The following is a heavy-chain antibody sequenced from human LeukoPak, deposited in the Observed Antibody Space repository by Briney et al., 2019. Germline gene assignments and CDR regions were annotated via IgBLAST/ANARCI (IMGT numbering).Heavy chain of an antibody. J-gene: IGHJ3*02. CDR3: ARDYRQQDAFDI. Sequence: SETLSLTCTVSGGSISSSSYYWGWIRQPPGKGLEWIGSIYYSGSTYYNPSLKSRVTISVDTSKNQFSLKLSSVTAADTAVYYCARDYRQQDAFDIWGQGTMVTVSS. V-gene: IGHV4-39*07. CDR1: GGSISSSSYY. CDR2: IYYSGST. D-gene: IGHD3-16*02.